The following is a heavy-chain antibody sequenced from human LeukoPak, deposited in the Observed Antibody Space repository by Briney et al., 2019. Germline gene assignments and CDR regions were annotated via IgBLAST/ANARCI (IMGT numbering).Heavy chain of an antibody. V-gene: IGHV3-7*02. Sequence: GGSLRLSCTVSGFSFREHWMSWVRQAPGKGLEWVGNIKEDGNEDYYVDSVKGRFTISRDNAQNSLYLQMNSLRAEDTAVYYCARIIAVAGTFMDYWGQGTLVTVSS. CDR1: GFSFREHW. J-gene: IGHJ4*02. D-gene: IGHD6-19*01. CDR2: IKEDGNED. CDR3: ARIIAVAGTFMDY.